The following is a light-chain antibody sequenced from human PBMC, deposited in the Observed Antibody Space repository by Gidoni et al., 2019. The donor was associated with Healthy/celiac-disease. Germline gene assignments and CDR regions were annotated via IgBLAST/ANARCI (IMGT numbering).Light chain of an antibody. CDR2: GAS. Sequence: EIVLTQSPGTLSLSPGERANLSCRASQSVSSSYLAWYQQKPGQAPRLLIYGASSRATGIPYRFSGSGSGTDFTLTISRLEPEDFAVYYCQQYGSSPYTFGQGTKLEIK. CDR3: QQYGSSPYT. V-gene: IGKV3-20*01. CDR1: QSVSSSY. J-gene: IGKJ2*01.